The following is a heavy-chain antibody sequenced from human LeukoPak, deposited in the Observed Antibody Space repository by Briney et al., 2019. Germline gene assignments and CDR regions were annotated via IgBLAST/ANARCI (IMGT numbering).Heavy chain of an antibody. CDR1: GFTFSSYA. V-gene: IGHV3-9*01. CDR3: AKSIAVAAHFDY. CDR2: ISWNSGSI. D-gene: IGHD6-19*01. J-gene: IGHJ4*02. Sequence: GGSLRLSCAASGFTFSSYAMSWVRQAPGKGLEWVSGISWNSGSIGYADSVKGRFTISRDNAKNSLYLQMNSLRAEDTALYYCAKSIAVAAHFDYWGQGTLVTVSS.